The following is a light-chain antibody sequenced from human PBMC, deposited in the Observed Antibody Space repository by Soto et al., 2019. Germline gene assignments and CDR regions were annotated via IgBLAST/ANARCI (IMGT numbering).Light chain of an antibody. CDR2: GAS. V-gene: IGKV3-11*01. CDR3: QERNNWPLLT. CDR1: QSVSNY. J-gene: IGKJ4*01. Sequence: EIVLTQSPATLSLSPGERATLSCRASQSVSNYLAWYQHRPGQAPRLLIYGASNRATGISDRFSGSGSGTDLTLTISGLEPEDSAVYYCQERNNWPLLTFGGGTKVEIK.